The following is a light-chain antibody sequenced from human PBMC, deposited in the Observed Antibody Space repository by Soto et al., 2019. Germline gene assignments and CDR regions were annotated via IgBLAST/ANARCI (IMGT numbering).Light chain of an antibody. CDR1: SSYVGGYTY. Sequence: QSVLTHAASLSRFPGEAIPISRTRNSSYVGGYTYVSWYQQHPGKAPKLMISDVNNRPSGVSNRFSGSKSGNTASLTISGFHAKDEADYYCSSYTRSSTRVFGTGTKVPV. CDR3: SSYTRSSTRV. V-gene: IGLV2-14*01. J-gene: IGLJ1*01. CDR2: DVN.